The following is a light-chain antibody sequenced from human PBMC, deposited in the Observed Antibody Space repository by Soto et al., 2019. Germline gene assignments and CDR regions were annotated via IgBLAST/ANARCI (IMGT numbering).Light chain of an antibody. V-gene: IGLV2-8*01. CDR1: SSDVGGYNY. CDR3: SSYTISGTLV. CDR2: EVN. Sequence: QSALTQPPSASGSPGQSVAISCTGTSSDVGGYNYVSWYQQHPGKAPKLMIYEVNKRPSGVPDRFSGSKSGNTASLTVSGLQAEDEADYYCSSYTISGTLVFGGGTQLTVL. J-gene: IGLJ2*01.